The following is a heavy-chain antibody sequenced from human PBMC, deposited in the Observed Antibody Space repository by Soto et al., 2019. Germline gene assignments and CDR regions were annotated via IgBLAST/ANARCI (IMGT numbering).Heavy chain of an antibody. CDR2: ISAYNGNT. D-gene: IGHD2-21*02. CDR3: ARPSYCGGDCYSWYFDL. CDR1: GYTFTSYG. V-gene: IGHV1-18*04. J-gene: IGHJ2*01. Sequence: EASVKVSCKASGYTFTSYGISWVRQAPGQGLEWMGWISAYNGNTNYAQKLQGRVTMTTDTSTSTAYMELRSLRSDDTAVYYCARPSYCGGDCYSWYFDLWGRGTLVTVSS.